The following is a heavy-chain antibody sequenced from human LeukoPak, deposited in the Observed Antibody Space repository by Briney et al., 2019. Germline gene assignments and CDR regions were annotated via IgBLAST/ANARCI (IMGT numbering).Heavy chain of an antibody. J-gene: IGHJ4*02. CDR1: GYTFTGYY. Sequence: ASVKVSCKASGYTFTGYYMHWVRQAPGQGLEWMGWINPNSGGTNYAQKFQGRVTMTRDTSISTAYMELSRLRSDDTAVYYCARGRYSSGWYGFDYWGQGTLVTVSS. D-gene: IGHD6-19*01. CDR2: INPNSGGT. CDR3: ARGRYSSGWYGFDY. V-gene: IGHV1-2*02.